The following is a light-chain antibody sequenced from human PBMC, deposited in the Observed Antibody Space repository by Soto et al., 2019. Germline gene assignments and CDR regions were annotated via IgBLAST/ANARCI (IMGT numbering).Light chain of an antibody. CDR2: DAS. CDR1: QNINNW. CDR3: QHYNVYYMYT. V-gene: IGKV1-5*01. J-gene: IGKJ2*01. Sequence: DIQMTQSPSTLSASVGDRVTITCRASQNINNWLAWFQQKPGEAPKLLIYDASTSESGVPSRFSGSGSGTEFTLTISSLQPDDYATYSCQHYNVYYMYTFGQGTKVDIK.